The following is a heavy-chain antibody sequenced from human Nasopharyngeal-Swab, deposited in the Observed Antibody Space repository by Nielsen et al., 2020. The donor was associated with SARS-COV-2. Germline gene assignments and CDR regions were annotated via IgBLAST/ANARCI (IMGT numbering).Heavy chain of an antibody. D-gene: IGHD1-26*01. Sequence: GGSLRLSCAASGFTFSSYSMNWVRQAPGKGLEWVSSISSSSSYTYYADSVKGRFTISRDNAKNSLYLQMNSLRAEDTAVYYCARERLVELFVDYWGQGTLVTVSS. J-gene: IGHJ4*02. CDR2: ISSSSSYT. V-gene: IGHV3-21*01. CDR1: GFTFSSYS. CDR3: ARERLVELFVDY.